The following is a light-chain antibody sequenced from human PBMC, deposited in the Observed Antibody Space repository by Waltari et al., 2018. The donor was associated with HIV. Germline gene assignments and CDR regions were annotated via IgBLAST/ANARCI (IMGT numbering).Light chain of an antibody. J-gene: IGKJ1*01. Sequence: DIQLTQSPSSLPASVRDRVTITCRASQRISTSLNWYQHKPGEAPKLLIFDASRLHTGVPSRFSGSGSGTQFTLTISSLQPEDFATYYCQQAYRGRTFGQGTKVDIK. V-gene: IGKV1-39*01. CDR1: QRISTS. CDR2: DAS. CDR3: QQAYRGRT.